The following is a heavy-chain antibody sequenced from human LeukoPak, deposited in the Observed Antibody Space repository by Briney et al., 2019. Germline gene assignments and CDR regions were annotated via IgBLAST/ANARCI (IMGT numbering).Heavy chain of an antibody. CDR3: AKDPRGSSSWYSGYFDY. Sequence: GGSLRLSCAASGFTFSSYAMSWVRQAPGKGLEWVSAISGSGGSTYYADSVKGRFTISRDNSKNTLYLQMNSLRAEDTAVYYCAKDPRGSSSWYSGYFDYWGQGTLVTVSS. D-gene: IGHD6-13*01. J-gene: IGHJ4*02. CDR1: GFTFSSYA. V-gene: IGHV3-23*01. CDR2: ISGSGGST.